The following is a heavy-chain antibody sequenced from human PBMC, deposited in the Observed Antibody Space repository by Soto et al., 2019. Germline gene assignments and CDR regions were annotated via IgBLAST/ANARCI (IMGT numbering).Heavy chain of an antibody. CDR2: IDPSDSYT. Sequence: GESLKISCQGSGYSFIDYWIGWVRQMPGKGLEWMGRIDPSDSYTNYSPSFQGHVTISADKSISTAYLQWSSLKASDTAMYYCARHRGGYGASAFDIWGQGTMVTVSS. CDR1: GYSFIDYW. V-gene: IGHV5-10-1*01. D-gene: IGHD5-12*01. J-gene: IGHJ3*02. CDR3: ARHRGGYGASAFDI.